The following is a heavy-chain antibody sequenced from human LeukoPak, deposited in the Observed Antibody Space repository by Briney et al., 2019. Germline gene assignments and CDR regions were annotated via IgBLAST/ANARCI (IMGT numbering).Heavy chain of an antibody. V-gene: IGHV4-61*02. D-gene: IGHD3-22*01. CDR3: ARADSRHIPSDY. CDR2: IYTSGST. J-gene: IGHJ4*02. CDR1: GGSISSGSYY. Sequence: SETLSLTCTVSGGSISSGSYYWSWIRQPAGKGLEWIGRIYTSGSTNYNPSLKSRVTISVDTSKNQFSLKLSSVTAADTAVYYCARADSRHIPSDYWGQGTLVTVSS.